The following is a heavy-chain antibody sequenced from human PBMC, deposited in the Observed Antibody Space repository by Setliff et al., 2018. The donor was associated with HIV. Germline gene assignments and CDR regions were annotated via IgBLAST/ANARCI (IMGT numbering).Heavy chain of an antibody. CDR1: GFTLSSNW. CDR3: TRTPYDSLMGYYYYGMDV. Sequence: LRLSCAASGFTLSSNWMSWVRQAPGKGLEWVGFIRSKAYGGTTEYATSVKGRFTISRDDSKSIAYLQMNSLKTEDTAVYYCTRTPYDSLMGYYYYGMDVWGQGTTVTVSS. J-gene: IGHJ6*02. D-gene: IGHD3-22*01. CDR2: IRSKAYGGTT. V-gene: IGHV3-49*04.